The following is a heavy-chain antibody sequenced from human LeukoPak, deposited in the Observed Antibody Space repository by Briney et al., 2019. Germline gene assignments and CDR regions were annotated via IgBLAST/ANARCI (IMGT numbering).Heavy chain of an antibody. V-gene: IGHV3-30*18. CDR2: ISYDGSNK. CDR3: AKDPGFDP. Sequence: SGGSLRLSCAASGFTFSIYAMSWVRQAPGKGLEWVAVISYDGSNKYYADSVKGRFTISRDNSKNTLYLQMNSLRAEDTAVYYCAKDPGFDPWGQGTLVTVSS. CDR1: GFTFSIYA. J-gene: IGHJ5*02.